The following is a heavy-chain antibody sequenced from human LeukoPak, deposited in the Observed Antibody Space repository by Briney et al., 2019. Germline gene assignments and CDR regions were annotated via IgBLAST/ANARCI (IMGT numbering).Heavy chain of an antibody. J-gene: IGHJ4*02. CDR3: ARGSGDSSGYYYPFGY. D-gene: IGHD3-22*01. Sequence: GGSLRLSCAASGFTVSSNYMSWVRQAPGKGLEWVSVIYSGGSTYYADSVKGRFTISRDNSKNTLYLQMNSLRAEDTAVYYCARGSGDSSGYYYPFGYWGQGTLVTVSS. CDR1: GFTVSSNY. CDR2: IYSGGST. V-gene: IGHV3-53*01.